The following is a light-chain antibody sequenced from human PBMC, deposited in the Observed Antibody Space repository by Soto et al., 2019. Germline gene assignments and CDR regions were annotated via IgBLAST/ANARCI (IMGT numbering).Light chain of an antibody. Sequence: EIVMTQSPLSLTVTPGEPASISCKSSQSLQHNNGNTFLDWYMQKPGQSPQLLIYLASSRAPGAPDRVSGSGSGTDFTLRISTVEADDAAIYYCMQALQTPRTFGQGTKLEI. CDR3: MQALQTPRT. V-gene: IGKV2-28*01. J-gene: IGKJ1*01. CDR1: QSLQHNNGNTF. CDR2: LAS.